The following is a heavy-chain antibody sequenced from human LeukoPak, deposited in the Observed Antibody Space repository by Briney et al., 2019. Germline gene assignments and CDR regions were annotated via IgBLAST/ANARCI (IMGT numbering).Heavy chain of an antibody. D-gene: IGHD5-18*01. V-gene: IGHV1-18*04. J-gene: IGHJ4*02. Sequence: GASVKVSCKASGYTFNNYNIHWLRQAPGQGLEWMGWISAYYGNTTYAQKFQGRVTMTTDTSTSTAYMELRSLRSDDTAVYYCARDPNAMVTSLFDYWGQGTLVTVSS. CDR1: GYTFNNYN. CDR3: ARDPNAMVTSLFDY. CDR2: ISAYYGNT.